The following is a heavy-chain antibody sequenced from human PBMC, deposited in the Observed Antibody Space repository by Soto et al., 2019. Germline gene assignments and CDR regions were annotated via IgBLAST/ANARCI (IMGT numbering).Heavy chain of an antibody. J-gene: IGHJ6*02. CDR1: GFTFSSYG. CDR2: ISYDGSNK. V-gene: IGHV3-30*18. CDR3: AKDKPTRVGHYYGMDV. Sequence: PGGSLRLSFAASGFTFSSYGMHWVRQAPGKGLEWVAVISYDGSNKYYADSVKGRFTISRDKSKNTLYLQMNSLRAEDTAVYYCAKDKPTRVGHYYGMDVGGQGTTVTVSS. D-gene: IGHD1-1*01.